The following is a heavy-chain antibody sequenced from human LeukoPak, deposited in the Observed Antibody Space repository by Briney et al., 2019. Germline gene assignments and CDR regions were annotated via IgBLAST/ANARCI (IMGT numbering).Heavy chain of an antibody. J-gene: IGHJ3*01. Sequence: GGSLRLSCAASGFTFSSYWMDWVRQVPGKGPEWVANIKQDGIEKYFVGSVRGRFAISRDNAKNLLYLQMTSLRVEDTAVYYCAREGMVRGVPDAFDLWGQGTMVTASS. V-gene: IGHV3-7*01. D-gene: IGHD3-10*01. CDR1: GFTFSSYW. CDR3: AREGMVRGVPDAFDL. CDR2: IKQDGIEK.